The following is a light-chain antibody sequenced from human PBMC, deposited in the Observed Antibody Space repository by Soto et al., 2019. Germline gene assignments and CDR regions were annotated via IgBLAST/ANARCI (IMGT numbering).Light chain of an antibody. J-gene: IGKJ1*01. CDR1: QTINSY. CDR3: QQSESTSWT. Sequence: IQMTQSPSSLSASVGDRVTITCLASQTINSYLNWYQQKPGKAPKLLIYAASTLQSGVPSRFSGSGSGTDFTLTISSLRHEDFATYYCQQSESTSWTFGQGTKVDIK. V-gene: IGKV1-39*01. CDR2: AAS.